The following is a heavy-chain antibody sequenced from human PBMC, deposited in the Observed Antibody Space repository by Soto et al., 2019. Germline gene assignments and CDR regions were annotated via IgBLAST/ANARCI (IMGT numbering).Heavy chain of an antibody. V-gene: IGHV4-31*03. Sequence: PSETLSLTCTVSGVSISGGGYYWSWIRQHPGKGLEWIGYIYYSGSTYYSPSLKSRLTISVDTSENQFSLKLSSVTAADTAVYYCARGDYHGSGNYYFDYWGQGTLVTVSS. J-gene: IGHJ4*02. CDR1: GVSISGGGYY. CDR3: ARGDYHGSGNYYFDY. D-gene: IGHD3-10*01. CDR2: IYYSGST.